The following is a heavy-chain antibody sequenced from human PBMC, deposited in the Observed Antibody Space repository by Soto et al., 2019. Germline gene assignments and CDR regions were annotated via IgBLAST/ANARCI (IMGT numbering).Heavy chain of an antibody. CDR3: ARYRREAVAGYTLDH. D-gene: IGHD6-13*01. J-gene: IGHJ5*02. CDR2: VYNSGST. Sequence: SETLSLTCTVSGGSISSNYWTWIRQPPGKGLEWIGYVYNSGSTNYNPSLKSRGTISEDTSKSQFSLKVNSMTAATTAVYSCARYRREAVAGYTLDHWGQGMLVTVSS. V-gene: IGHV4-59*01. CDR1: GGSISSNY.